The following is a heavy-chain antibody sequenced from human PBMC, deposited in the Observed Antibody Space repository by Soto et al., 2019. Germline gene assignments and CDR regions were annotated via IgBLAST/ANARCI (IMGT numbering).Heavy chain of an antibody. CDR3: ARLETTYCSGGSCYPEESRWYMDV. J-gene: IGHJ6*03. CDR1: GGSISSSSYY. V-gene: IGHV4-39*01. D-gene: IGHD2-15*01. CDR2: IYYSGST. Sequence: SETLSLTCTVSGGSISSSSYYWGWIRQPPGKGLEWIGSIYYSGSTYYNPSLKSRDTISVDTSKNLFSLKLSSVTAADTAVDYCARLETTYCSGGSCYPEESRWYMDVWGKGTTVTVSS.